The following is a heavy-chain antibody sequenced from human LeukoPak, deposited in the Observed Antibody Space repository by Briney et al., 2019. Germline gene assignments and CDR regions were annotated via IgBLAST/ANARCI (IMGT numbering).Heavy chain of an antibody. CDR3: ARSRGSYGGYAFDY. D-gene: IGHD1-26*01. V-gene: IGHV1-2*02. CDR2: INPNSGGT. J-gene: IGHJ4*02. CDR1: GYTFTGYY. Sequence: ASVKVSCKASGYTFTGYYMHWVRQAPGQGLEWMGWINPNSGGTNYAQKFQGRVTMTRDTSTSTVYMELSSLRSEDTAVYYCARSRGSYGGYAFDYWGQGTLVTVSS.